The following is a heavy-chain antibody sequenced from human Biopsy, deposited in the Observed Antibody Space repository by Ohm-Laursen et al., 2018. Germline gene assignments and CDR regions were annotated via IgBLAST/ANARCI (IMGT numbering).Heavy chain of an antibody. CDR2: IDYRGST. D-gene: IGHD3-22*01. J-gene: IGHJ3*02. Sequence: SDTLSLTCSVSGGSIISYYWTWIRQPPGKGLEWIACIDYRGSTNYNPSLKSRVSISIDTSKNQLSLRLNSVTAADTAVYYCARVSRSIYDSTFDSFNTWGPGTMVTVSS. CDR3: ARVSRSIYDSTFDSFNT. V-gene: IGHV4-59*07. CDR1: GGSIISYY.